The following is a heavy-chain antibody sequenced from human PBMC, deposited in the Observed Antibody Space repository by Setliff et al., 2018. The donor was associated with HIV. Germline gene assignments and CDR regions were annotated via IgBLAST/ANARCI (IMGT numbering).Heavy chain of an antibody. V-gene: IGHV4-39*01. CDR1: GGSILNSRYY. D-gene: IGHD3-22*01. CDR3: ASRVYYYDSSGYLREEGFDP. J-gene: IGHJ5*02. Sequence: SETLSLTCTVSGGSILNSRYYWSWIRQPPGKGLEWIGSIYYSGSTYYNPSLKSRVTISVDTSKNQFSLKLSSVTAADAAVYYCASRVYYYDSSGYLREEGFDPWGQGTLVTVSS. CDR2: IYYSGST.